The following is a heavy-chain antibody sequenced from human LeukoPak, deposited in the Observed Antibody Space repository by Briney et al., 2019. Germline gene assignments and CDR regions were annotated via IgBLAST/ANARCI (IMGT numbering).Heavy chain of an antibody. CDR1: GFTFSHYW. CDR3: ARKSADIAAGD. CDR2: IKPDGSYK. D-gene: IGHD5-12*01. Sequence: GSLRLSCATSGFTFSHYWMYWVRQAPGKGLEWVANIKPDGSYKHYVDSVKGRFTISRDNAENSLYLQMDSLRAEDTAVYYCARKSADIAAGDWGQGTLVTVSS. J-gene: IGHJ4*02. V-gene: IGHV3-7*01.